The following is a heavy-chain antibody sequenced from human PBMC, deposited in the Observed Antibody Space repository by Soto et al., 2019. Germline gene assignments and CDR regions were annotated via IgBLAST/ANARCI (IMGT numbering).Heavy chain of an antibody. CDR1: GYSFTSYW. J-gene: IGHJ5*02. D-gene: IGHD6-13*01. Sequence: PGESLKISCKVSGYSFTSYWISWVRQMPGKGLEWMGRIDPSDSYTNYSPSFQGHVTISADKSISTAYLQWSSLKASDTAMYYCARRHSSSSAFDPWGQGTLVTVSS. CDR3: ARRHSSSSAFDP. CDR2: IDPSDSYT. V-gene: IGHV5-10-1*01.